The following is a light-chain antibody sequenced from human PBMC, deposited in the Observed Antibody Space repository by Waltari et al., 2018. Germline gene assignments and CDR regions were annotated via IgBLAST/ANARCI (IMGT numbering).Light chain of an antibody. CDR2: SVS. J-gene: IGKJ4*01. CDR3: QQYYTSPRT. V-gene: IGKV3-20*01. Sequence: ETVLTQSPGTLSVSPGERATLSCRASQSISSNFLAWYQQRPGQTPRPLIYSVSKRAPGLPSRFSGNGSWKNFTLTNTRLEPEDGAVYYCQQYYTSPRTFGGGTKVEVK. CDR1: QSISSNF.